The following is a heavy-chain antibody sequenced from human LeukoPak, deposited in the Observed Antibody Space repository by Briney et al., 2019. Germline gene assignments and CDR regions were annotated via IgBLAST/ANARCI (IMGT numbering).Heavy chain of an antibody. V-gene: IGHV1-2*02. CDR2: INPNSGVT. J-gene: IGHJ4*02. CDR1: GYIFTDYY. D-gene: IGHD2-2*01. Sequence: ASVKVSCKASGYIFTDYYMHWVRQAPGQGLEWMGWINPNSGVTNYAQKFQGRVTMTRNTSISTAYMDLGRLRSDDTAVYYCARALYHTFDYWGQGTLVTVSS. CDR3: ARALYHTFDY.